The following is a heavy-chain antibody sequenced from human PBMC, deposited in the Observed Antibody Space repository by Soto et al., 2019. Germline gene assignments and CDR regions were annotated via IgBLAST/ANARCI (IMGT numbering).Heavy chain of an antibody. D-gene: IGHD5-18*01. Sequence: QVQLVQSGAEVKKPESSVKVSCKAPGGTFSTYAISWVRQAPGQGLEWMGGIIPMFGTANYAQRFQNRVTTTADESTNTAYMELSSLGSEDTAVYFCASGIQLWLRRINNGYAGWGQGTLVTVSS. CDR3: ASGIQLWLRRINNGYAG. CDR2: IIPMFGTA. CDR1: GGTFSTYA. J-gene: IGHJ4*02. V-gene: IGHV1-69*12.